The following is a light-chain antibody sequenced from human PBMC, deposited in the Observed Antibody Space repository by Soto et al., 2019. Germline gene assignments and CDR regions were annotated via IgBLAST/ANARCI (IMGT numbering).Light chain of an antibody. CDR1: QGIANY. CDR3: QKYNGAPFT. CDR2: AAS. Sequence: DIQMTQSPSSLSASVGDRVTITCRASQGIANYLAWYQQKPGKVPKLLIYAASTLEPGVPSRFSGSGFGTDFTLSISSLQPEEFATYYCQKYNGAPFTFGPGTKVDIK. J-gene: IGKJ3*01. V-gene: IGKV1-27*01.